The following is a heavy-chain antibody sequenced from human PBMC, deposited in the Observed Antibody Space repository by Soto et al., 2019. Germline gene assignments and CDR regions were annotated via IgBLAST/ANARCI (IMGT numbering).Heavy chain of an antibody. V-gene: IGHV3-23*01. CDR3: AKGLGYCSSTSCRDYYYYGMDV. CDR1: GFTFSSYA. J-gene: IGHJ6*02. Sequence: PGGSLRLSCAASGFTFSSYAMSWVRQAPGKGLEWVSAISGSGGSTYYADSVKGRFTISRDNSKNTLYLQMNSLRAEDTAVYYCAKGLGYCSSTSCRDYYYYGMDVWGQGT. CDR2: ISGSGGST. D-gene: IGHD2-2*01.